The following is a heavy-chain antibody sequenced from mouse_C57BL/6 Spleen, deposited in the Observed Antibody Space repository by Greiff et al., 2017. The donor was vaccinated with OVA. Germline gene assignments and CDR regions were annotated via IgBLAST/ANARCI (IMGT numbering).Heavy chain of an antibody. CDR3: TRVGDYSSSYYVDY. V-gene: IGHV5-6*02. J-gene: IGHJ2*01. CDR2: ISSGGSYP. CDR1: GFTFSSYG. D-gene: IGHD1-1*01. Sequence: EVKLVESGGDSVKPGGSLKLSCAASGFTFSSYGMSWVRQTPDKRLEWVATISSGGSYPYYPDSVKGRFTISRDNAKNTLYLQMSSLKSEDTAMYCCTRVGDYSSSYYVDYWSQGTTGTVSA.